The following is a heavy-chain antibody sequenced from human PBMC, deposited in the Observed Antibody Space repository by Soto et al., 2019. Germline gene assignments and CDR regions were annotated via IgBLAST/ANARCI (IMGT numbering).Heavy chain of an antibody. D-gene: IGHD4-17*01. Sequence: SGPTLVNPTQTLTLTCTFSGFSLSTSGVGVGWIRQPPGKALEWLALIYWNDDKRYSPSLKSRLTITKDTSKNQVVLTMTNMDPVDTATYYCAHRSSHDYGDFNRFDPWGQGTLVTVSS. J-gene: IGHJ5*02. CDR2: IYWNDDK. CDR1: GFSLSTSGVG. CDR3: AHRSSHDYGDFNRFDP. V-gene: IGHV2-5*01.